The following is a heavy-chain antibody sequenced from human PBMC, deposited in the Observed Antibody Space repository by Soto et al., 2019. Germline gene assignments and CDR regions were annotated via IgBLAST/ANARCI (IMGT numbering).Heavy chain of an antibody. Sequence: GASVKVSCKASGYTFASYAMHWVRQAPGQRLEWMGWINAGNGNTKYSQKFQGRVTITRDTSASTAYMELSSLRSEDTAVYYCARGSGWYPRFDYWGQGTLVTVSS. CDR3: ARGSGWYPRFDY. V-gene: IGHV1-3*01. CDR1: GYTFASYA. CDR2: INAGNGNT. J-gene: IGHJ4*02. D-gene: IGHD6-19*01.